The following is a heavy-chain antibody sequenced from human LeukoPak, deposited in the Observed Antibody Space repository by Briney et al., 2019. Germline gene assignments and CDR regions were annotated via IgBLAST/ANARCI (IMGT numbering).Heavy chain of an antibody. D-gene: IGHD3-10*01. J-gene: IGHJ6*03. CDR1: GFTFSSYG. CDR3: ARDRGFPLKDYYYYYMDV. Sequence: GGSLRLSCAASGFTFSSYGMHWVRQAPGKGLEWAAFIRYDGSNKYYPDSVKGRFTISRDNSKNTLYLQMNSLRAEDTAVYYCARDRGFPLKDYYYYYMDVWGKGTTVTISS. V-gene: IGHV3-30*02. CDR2: IRYDGSNK.